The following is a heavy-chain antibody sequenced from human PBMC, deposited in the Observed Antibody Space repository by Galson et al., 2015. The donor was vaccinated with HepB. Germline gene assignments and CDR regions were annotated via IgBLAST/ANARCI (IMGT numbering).Heavy chain of an antibody. Sequence: SLRLSCATSGFTFSDYWMGWVRQAPGKGLEWVATIKKNGDGESYVDSVKGRFTISRDNAKNLLFLQMNSLRAEDTAVYYCARDGRDSEYATIDYWGQGTLVTVSS. V-gene: IGHV3-7*01. CDR3: ARDGRDSEYATIDY. D-gene: IGHD2-21*02. J-gene: IGHJ4*02. CDR1: GFTFSDYW. CDR2: IKKNGDGE.